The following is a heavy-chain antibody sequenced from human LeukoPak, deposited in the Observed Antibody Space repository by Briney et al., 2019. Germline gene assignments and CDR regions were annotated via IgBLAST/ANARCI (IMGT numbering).Heavy chain of an antibody. CDR1: GFTFSNYY. Sequence: GGSLRLSCAASGFTFSNYYMSWIRQAPGKGLEWVSYITSSGSRIYSADSVKGRFTISRDNANNSLYLQLNSLRAEDTAVYYCARCLTRCMDIWGQGTTVTVSS. CDR3: ARCLTRCMDI. CDR2: ITSSGSRI. V-gene: IGHV3-11*01. J-gene: IGHJ6*02.